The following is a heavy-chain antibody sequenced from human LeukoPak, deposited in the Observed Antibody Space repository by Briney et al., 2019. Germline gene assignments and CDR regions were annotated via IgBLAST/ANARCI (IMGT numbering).Heavy chain of an antibody. V-gene: IGHV3-74*01. CDR1: GFTFSNYW. D-gene: IGHD2-21*01. CDR3: AIQNHYSLDY. J-gene: IGHJ4*02. CDR2: INSDGSST. Sequence: GGSLRLSCAASGFTFSNYWVHWVRQAPGKGLVWVSRINSDGSSTNYADSVKGRFTISRGNAKYTLYLQVDNLRAEDTAVYYCAIQNHYSLDYWGQGTLVTVSS.